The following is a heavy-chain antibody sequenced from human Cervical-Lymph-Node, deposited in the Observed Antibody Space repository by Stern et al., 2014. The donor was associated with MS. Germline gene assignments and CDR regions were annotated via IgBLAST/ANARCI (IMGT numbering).Heavy chain of an antibody. V-gene: IGHV3-21*01. CDR2: ISNNSTHT. J-gene: IGHJ4*02. CDR1: GFTFSHYS. D-gene: IGHD4-17*01. CDR3: ARARVGDYARSPHLDS. Sequence: VQLVESGGGLVKPGASLRLSCDASGFTFSHYSINWVRQAPGKKLEWISSISNNSTHTYYADSVEGRFTISRDSAKDSVSLHMVSLRAEDTAVYYCARARVGDYARSPHLDSWGQGTLVTVSS.